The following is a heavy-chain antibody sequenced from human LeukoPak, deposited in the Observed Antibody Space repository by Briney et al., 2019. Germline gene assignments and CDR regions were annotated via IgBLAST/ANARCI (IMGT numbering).Heavy chain of an antibody. CDR2: ISSSGSTI. J-gene: IGHJ5*02. CDR3: ARGRSSSWYWFDP. CDR1: GFTFSDYY. Sequence: GGSLRLSCAASGFTFSDYYMSWIRQAPGKGLEWVSYISSSGSTIYYADSGKGRFTISRDNAKNSLYLHMNSLRAEDTAVYSCARGRSSSWYWFDPWGQGTLSPSPQ. V-gene: IGHV3-11*01. D-gene: IGHD6-13*01.